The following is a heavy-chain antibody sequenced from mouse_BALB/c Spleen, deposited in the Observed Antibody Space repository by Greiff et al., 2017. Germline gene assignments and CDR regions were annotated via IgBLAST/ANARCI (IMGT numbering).Heavy chain of an antibody. V-gene: IGHV5-6-5*01. Sequence: EVKLMESGGGLVKPGGSLKLSCAASGFTFSSYAMSWVRQTPEKRLEWVASISSGGSTYYPDSVKGRFTISRDNARNILYLQMSSLRSEDTAMYYCARRAGSSHYYAMDYWGQGTSVTVSS. CDR1: GFTFSSYA. CDR3: ARRAGSSHYYAMDY. J-gene: IGHJ4*01. CDR2: ISSGGST. D-gene: IGHD1-1*01.